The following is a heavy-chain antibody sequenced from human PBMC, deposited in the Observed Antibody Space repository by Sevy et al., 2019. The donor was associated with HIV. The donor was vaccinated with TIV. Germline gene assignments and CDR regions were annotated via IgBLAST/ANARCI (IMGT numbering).Heavy chain of an antibody. D-gene: IGHD3-3*01. V-gene: IGHV3-53*01. Sequence: GGSLRLSCAASGFAVSSNFMSWVRQAPGKGLEWVSVIYIGGSTYYADSVKGRFTISRDNSKNMLYLQMNSLRAEDTAVYYCARGKHISDYYGSFDYWGQGTLVTVSS. CDR2: IYIGGST. CDR3: ARGKHISDYYGSFDY. J-gene: IGHJ4*02. CDR1: GFAVSSNF.